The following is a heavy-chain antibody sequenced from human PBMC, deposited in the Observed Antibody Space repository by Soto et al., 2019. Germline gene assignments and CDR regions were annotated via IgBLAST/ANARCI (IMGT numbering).Heavy chain of an antibody. CDR1: GDSVSSNSAA. Sequence: QTLSLTCAISGDSVSSNSAAWNWIRQPPGKALEWLALIYWNDDKRYSPSLKSRLTITKDTSKNQVVLTMTNMDPVDTATYYCAHTGEPNWFDPWGQGTLVTVS. CDR3: AHTGEPNWFDP. J-gene: IGHJ5*02. CDR2: IYWNDDK. D-gene: IGHD1-1*01. V-gene: IGHV2-5*08.